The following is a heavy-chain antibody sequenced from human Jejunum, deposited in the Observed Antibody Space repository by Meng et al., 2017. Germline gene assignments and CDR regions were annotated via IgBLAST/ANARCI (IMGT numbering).Heavy chain of an antibody. CDR2: IHQTGST. CDR3: ARYLWSRGLFDS. CDR1: SGSFTGYS. V-gene: IGHV4-34*01. D-gene: IGHD2-21*01. J-gene: IGHJ5*01. Sequence: HVQLRQWGAGLLNPSGTLSLTCTGYSGSFTGYSWSWVRQSPGKGLEWIGEIHQTGSTNYSPSLQSRVTISIDTSKNEFSLELRSVTAADTAVYYCARYLWSRGLFDSWGQGTLVTVSS.